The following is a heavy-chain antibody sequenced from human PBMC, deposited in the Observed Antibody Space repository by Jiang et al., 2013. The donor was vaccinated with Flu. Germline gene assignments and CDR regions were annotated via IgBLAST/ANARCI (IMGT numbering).Heavy chain of an antibody. D-gene: IGHD4/OR15-4a*01. CDR3: ARDSSDYGPDPFDI. J-gene: IGHJ3*02. CDR1: GSISSGGYY. CDR2: IYFSGRT. V-gene: IGHV4-31*02. Sequence: GSISSGGYYWNWIRQEPGNSLEWIGYIYFSGRTHYNPSLKSRVTISVDTSKNQFSLKLTSVTAADTAVYFCARDSSDYGPDPFDIWGQGTMVTVSS.